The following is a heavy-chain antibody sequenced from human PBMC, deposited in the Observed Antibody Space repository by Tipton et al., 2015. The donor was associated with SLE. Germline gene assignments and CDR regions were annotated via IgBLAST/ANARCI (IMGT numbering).Heavy chain of an antibody. CDR3: ARHLGIAAAQGAFDI. D-gene: IGHD6-13*01. CDR1: GGSITSHY. CDR2: IYFSGST. Sequence: TLSLTCSVSGGSITSHYWIWMRQPPGKGLEYIGNIYFSGSTNYNPSLTSRVTISVDTSKNQFSLKLSSVTAADTDVYYCARHLGIAAAQGAFDISGQGTIVTVSS. V-gene: IGHV4-59*08. J-gene: IGHJ3*02.